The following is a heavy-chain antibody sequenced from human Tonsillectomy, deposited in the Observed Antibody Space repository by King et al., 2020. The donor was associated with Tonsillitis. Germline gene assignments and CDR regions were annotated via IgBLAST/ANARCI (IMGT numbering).Heavy chain of an antibody. CDR1: GGSISSYY. CDR3: ARVYHYGAGCYYKARGAFDI. J-gene: IGHJ3*02. CDR2: IYTSGST. V-gene: IGHV4-4*07. Sequence: VQLQESGPGLVKPSETLSLTCTVSGGSISSYYWSWIRQPAGKGLEWIGRIYTSGSTNYNPSLKSRVTMSVDTSKNQFSLKLSSVTAADTAVYYCARVYHYGAGCYYKARGAFDIWGQGTMVTVSS. D-gene: IGHD3-10*01.